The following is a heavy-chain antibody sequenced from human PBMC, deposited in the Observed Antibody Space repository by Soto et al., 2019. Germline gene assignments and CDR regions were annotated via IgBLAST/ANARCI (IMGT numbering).Heavy chain of an antibody. V-gene: IGHV3-23*01. CDR1: GFTFSSYA. J-gene: IGHJ6*02. CDR2: ISDSDGTT. D-gene: IGHD3-16*01. Sequence: EMQLLESGGGLVQPGGSLRLSCAASGFTFSSYAMSWVRQAPGKGLEWVSGISDSDGTTYYADSVKGRFTISRDNSKNTLYLQMNSLRAEDTAVYYCAKWGHDLGYYYYGMHVWGQGTTVTVS. CDR3: AKWGHDLGYYYYGMHV.